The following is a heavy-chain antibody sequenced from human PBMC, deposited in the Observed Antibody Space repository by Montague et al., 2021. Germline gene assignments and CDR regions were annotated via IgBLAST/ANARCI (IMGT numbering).Heavy chain of an antibody. Sequence: SLRLSCATSGFTFSNYAMTWVRQAPGKGLEWVSSIKTGGSTYHADSVKGRFTISRDNFQNILYLQTNSLRAEDTALYYCAKDPNILTTVTTGWDCWGQGTLVTVSP. CDR1: GFTFSNYA. J-gene: IGHJ4*02. D-gene: IGHD4-17*01. CDR3: AKDPNILTTVTTGWDC. CDR2: IKTGGST. V-gene: IGHV3-23*01.